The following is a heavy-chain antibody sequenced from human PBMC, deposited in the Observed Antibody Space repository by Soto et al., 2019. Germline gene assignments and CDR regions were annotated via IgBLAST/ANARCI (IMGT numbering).Heavy chain of an antibody. D-gene: IGHD1-26*01. Sequence: QVQLVESGGGGVQPGRSLRLSCAASGFTFSTYAMHWVRQAPGKGLEWVAVMWNDGSNDYYADSVKGRFTISRDNFKNTVYLQMNSLRVKDTAVYYCARDSQADSANYLDYWGQGTLVTVSS. CDR1: GFTFSTYA. CDR2: MWNDGSND. V-gene: IGHV3-33*01. CDR3: ARDSQADSANYLDY. J-gene: IGHJ4*02.